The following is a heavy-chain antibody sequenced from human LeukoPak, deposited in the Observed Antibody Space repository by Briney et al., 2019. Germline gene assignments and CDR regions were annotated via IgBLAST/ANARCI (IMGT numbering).Heavy chain of an antibody. J-gene: IGHJ3*02. CDR3: ALLSGRESGTFWLLDAFDI. Sequence: GGSRRLSCAASGFTFSSYAMGWVRQAPGKGLEWVSAISGSGGSTYYADSVKGRFTISRDNSKNTLYLQMNSLRAEDTAVYYCALLSGRESGTFWLLDAFDIWGQGTMVTVSS. V-gene: IGHV3-23*01. CDR1: GFTFSSYA. D-gene: IGHD1-26*01. CDR2: ISGSGGST.